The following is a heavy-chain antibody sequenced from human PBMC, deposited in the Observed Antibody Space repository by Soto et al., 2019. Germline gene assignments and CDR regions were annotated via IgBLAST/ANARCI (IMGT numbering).Heavy chain of an antibody. V-gene: IGHV4-59*01. J-gene: IGHJ4*02. D-gene: IGHD3-22*01. CDR1: GGSISSYY. Sequence: PSETLSLTCTVSGGSISSYYWSWIRQPPGKGLEWIGYIYYSGSTNYNPSLKSRVTISVDTSKNQFSLKLSSVTAADTAVYYCARDRTDYYDSSGPDYWGQGTLVTVSS. CDR2: IYYSGST. CDR3: ARDRTDYYDSSGPDY.